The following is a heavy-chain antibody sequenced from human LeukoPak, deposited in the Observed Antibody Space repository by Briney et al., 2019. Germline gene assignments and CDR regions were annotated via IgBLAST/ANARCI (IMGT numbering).Heavy chain of an antibody. Sequence: PSETLSLTCTVSGGSISSYYWSWIRQPPGKGLEWIGYIYYSGTTFYNPSLKSRVTISIDTSKNQFSLILTSLTAADTAVYYCARADSSGWYFSGWFDPWGQGTLVTVSS. CDR2: IYYSGTT. CDR1: GGSISSYY. CDR3: ARADSSGWYFSGWFDP. V-gene: IGHV4-59*12. D-gene: IGHD6-19*01. J-gene: IGHJ5*02.